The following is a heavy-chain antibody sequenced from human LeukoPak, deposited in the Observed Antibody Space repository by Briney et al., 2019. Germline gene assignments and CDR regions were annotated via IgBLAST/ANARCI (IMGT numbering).Heavy chain of an antibody. J-gene: IGHJ4*02. CDR2: ISSSGSNI. CDR1: AFTVSRFN. V-gene: IGHV3-21*01. Sequence: GGSLRLSCAASAFTVSRFNMNCVRQAPGKGLEWVSSISSSGSNILYADSVKGPFTISRDNAKNSLYLQVNSLRAEDSAIYYCAGIYWGQGTLSPSPQ. CDR3: AGIY.